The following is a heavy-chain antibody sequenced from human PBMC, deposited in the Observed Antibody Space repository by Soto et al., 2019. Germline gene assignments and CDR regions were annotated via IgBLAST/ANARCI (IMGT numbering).Heavy chain of an antibody. J-gene: IGHJ4*02. Sequence: QVQGVQCGAEVKEPWAAVKFSCNASGYSSSNYYTHWVRQAPGQGLEWMGIVKPYGASSNYAQSFQGRVTLTRDTSPDTDSVDLTLLTSADTTVYYCSGVTPIWSHWGQGTLVTVSS. V-gene: IGHV1-46*01. CDR3: SGVTPIWSH. CDR1: GYSSSNYY. CDR2: VKPYGASS. D-gene: IGHD2-21*02.